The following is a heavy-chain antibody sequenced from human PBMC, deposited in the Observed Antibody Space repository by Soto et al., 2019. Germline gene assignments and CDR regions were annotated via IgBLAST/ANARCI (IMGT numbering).Heavy chain of an antibody. D-gene: IGHD2-2*01. V-gene: IGHV3-21*01. CDR3: ARDQPYCSSTSCYYMDV. J-gene: IGHJ6*03. CDR2: ISSSSSYI. Sequence: PGGSLRLSCAASGLTFSSYSMNWVRQAPGKGLEWVSSISSSSSYIYYADSVKGRFTISRDNAKNSLYLQMNSLRAEDTAVYYCARDQPYCSSTSCYYMDVWGKGTTVTVSS. CDR1: GLTFSSYS.